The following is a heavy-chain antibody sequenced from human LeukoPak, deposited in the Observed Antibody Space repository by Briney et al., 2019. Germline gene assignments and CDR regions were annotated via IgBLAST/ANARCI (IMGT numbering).Heavy chain of an antibody. CDR3: GGSSSNMDV. V-gene: IGHV3-48*01. D-gene: IGHD6-6*01. J-gene: IGHJ6*03. CDR2: ISSSSSTI. CDR1: GFTFSSYS. Sequence: PGGSLRLSCAASGFTFSSYSMNWVRQAPGKGLEWVSYISSSSSTIYYADSVKGRFTISRDNSKNTLYLQVNSLRAEGTAVYYCGGSSSNMDVWGKGTTVTVSS.